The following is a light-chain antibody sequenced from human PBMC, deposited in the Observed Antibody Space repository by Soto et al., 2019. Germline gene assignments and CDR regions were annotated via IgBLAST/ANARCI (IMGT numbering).Light chain of an antibody. V-gene: IGLV2-14*03. CDR3: NSYTDRSTLVV. J-gene: IGLJ2*01. CDR1: SSDVGGYDY. CDR2: DVT. Sequence: QSALTQPASVSGSPGQSITISCTGTSSDVGGYDYVSWYQQYPGKAPKLMIYDVTNRPSGVSNRFSGSKSGNTASLTISGLQAGDEADYYCNSYTDRSTLVVFGGGTKLTVL.